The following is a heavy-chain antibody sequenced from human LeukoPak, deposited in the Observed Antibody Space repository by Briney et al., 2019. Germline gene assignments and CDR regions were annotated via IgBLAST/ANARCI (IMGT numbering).Heavy chain of an antibody. CDR2: ISDHESGSNE. D-gene: IGHD2-21*01. J-gene: IGHJ4*02. Sequence: PGRSLRLSCAASGFTFSSYAFHWVRQAPGKGLEWVALISDHESGSNEYYAASVKGRFTISRDNSRKTPSLQMNTLRIEDTAVYYCARSRGYCGGEAQCDFTYWGQGTLVTVSS. CDR3: ARSRGYCGGEAQCDFTY. V-gene: IGHV3-30-3*01. CDR1: GFTFSSYA.